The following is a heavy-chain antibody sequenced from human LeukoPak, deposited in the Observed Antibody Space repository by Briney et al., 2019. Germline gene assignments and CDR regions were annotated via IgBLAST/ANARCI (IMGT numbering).Heavy chain of an antibody. V-gene: IGHV4-39*07. CDR3: ARGVVVLNTKLGGWEY. CDR1: GGSINTRTKY. J-gene: IGHJ4*02. D-gene: IGHD6-19*01. CDR2: IYYTVNT. Sequence: SETLSLTCAVSGGSINTRTKYWGWIRQPPGKTLEWLGTIYYTVNTYYNPSLKSRLTISIDTSRNQFSLRLTSVTAADTALYYCARGVVVLNTKLGGWEYWGPRTLVTVSS.